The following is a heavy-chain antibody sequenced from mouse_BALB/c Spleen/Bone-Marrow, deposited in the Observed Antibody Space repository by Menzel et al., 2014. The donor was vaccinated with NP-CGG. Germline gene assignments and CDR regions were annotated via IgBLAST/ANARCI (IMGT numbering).Heavy chain of an antibody. CDR2: ISSVSSTI. J-gene: IGHJ2*01. Sequence: EVKLMESGGGLVQPGGSRKLSCAASGFTFSSFGMHWVRQAPEKGLEWVAYISSVSSTIYYGDTVKDRFTISRDNPKNTLFLQMTSLRSEDTAIYYCARGGNWTRNYFDYWGQGTTLTVSS. CDR1: GFTFSSFG. CDR3: ARGGNWTRNYFDY. V-gene: IGHV5-17*02. D-gene: IGHD4-1*01.